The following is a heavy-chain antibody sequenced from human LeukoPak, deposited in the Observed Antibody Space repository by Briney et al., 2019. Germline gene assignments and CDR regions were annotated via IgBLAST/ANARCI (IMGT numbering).Heavy chain of an antibody. CDR3: ATDLTMMKYRAAFDI. J-gene: IGHJ3*02. CDR2: FDPEDGET. D-gene: IGHD3-22*01. V-gene: IGHV1-24*01. CDR1: GYTLTELS. Sequence: ASVKVSCKVSGYTLTELSMHWVRQAPGKGLEWMGGFDPEDGETIYAQKFQGRVAMTEDTSTDTAYMELSSLRSEDTAVYYCATDLTMMKYRAAFDIWGQGTMVTVSS.